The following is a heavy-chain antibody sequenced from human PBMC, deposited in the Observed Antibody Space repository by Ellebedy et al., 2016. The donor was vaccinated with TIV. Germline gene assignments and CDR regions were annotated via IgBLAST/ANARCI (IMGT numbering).Heavy chain of an antibody. Sequence: GGSLRLSCAASGFTFSSHWMSWVRQAPGKGLEWVANIKTDGSEKYYVDSVKGRFTISRDNAKNSLYLQMDSLRGEDTAVYYCARDNYWGQGTLVTVSS. CDR1: GFTFSSHW. J-gene: IGHJ4*02. CDR2: IKTDGSEK. CDR3: ARDNY. V-gene: IGHV3-7*03.